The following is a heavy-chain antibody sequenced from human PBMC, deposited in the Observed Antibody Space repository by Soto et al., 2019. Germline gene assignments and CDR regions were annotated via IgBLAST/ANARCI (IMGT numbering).Heavy chain of an antibody. CDR1: GGSFGCYH. D-gene: IGHD6-19*01. J-gene: IGHJ4*02. CDR3: ARGGYSSAWYRY. Sequence: PSETLSLTCAVYGGSFGCYHWSWIRQSPGKGLEWTGEISHSGITNYNPSLKSRATISVDTSKNQVSLKLSSVTAADTAVYYCARGGYSSAWYRYWGQGTLVTVSS. CDR2: ISHSGIT. V-gene: IGHV4-34*01.